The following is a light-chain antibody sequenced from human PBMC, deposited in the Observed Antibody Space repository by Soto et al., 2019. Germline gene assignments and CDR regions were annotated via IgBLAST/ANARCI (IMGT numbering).Light chain of an antibody. CDR1: SSDVGNYKY. V-gene: IGLV2-14*01. J-gene: IGLJ1*01. CDR3: FSYTSSGTYV. Sequence: QSVLTQPASVSGSPGQSITISCTGTSSDVGNYKYVSWYQQHPGKAPKLMIYEVSNRPSGVSNRFSGSKSGNTASLTISGLQAEDETDYYCFSYTSSGTYVFGTGTKVHRP. CDR2: EVS.